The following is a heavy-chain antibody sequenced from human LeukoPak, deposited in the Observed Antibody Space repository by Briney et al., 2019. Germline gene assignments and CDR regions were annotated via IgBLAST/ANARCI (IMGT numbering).Heavy chain of an antibody. V-gene: IGHV4-39*01. D-gene: IGHD3-10*01. CDR1: GGSISSSSYY. J-gene: IGHJ4*02. CDR2: IYYSGST. CDR3: ARLHAMVRGVTIDY. Sequence: SETLSLTCTVSGGSISSSSYYRGWIRQPPGKGLEWIGSIYYSGSTYYNPSLKSRVTISVDTSKNQFSLKLSSVTAADTAVYYCARLHAMVRGVTIDYWGQGTLVTVSS.